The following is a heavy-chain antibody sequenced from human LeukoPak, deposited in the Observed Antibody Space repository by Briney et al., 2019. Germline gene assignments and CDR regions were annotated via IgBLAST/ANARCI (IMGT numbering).Heavy chain of an antibody. V-gene: IGHV3-23*01. CDR1: GFTFSSYA. Sequence: GGSLRLSCAASGFTFSSYAMSWVRQAPGKGLEWVSSISGNGGSTYYAVSVQGRFTISRDNSKNTLYLQMDSLKVEDTAVYYCAKDRWAARVIIDAFDIWGQGTMVTVSS. J-gene: IGHJ3*02. CDR3: AKDRWAARVIIDAFDI. D-gene: IGHD3-10*01. CDR2: ISGNGGST.